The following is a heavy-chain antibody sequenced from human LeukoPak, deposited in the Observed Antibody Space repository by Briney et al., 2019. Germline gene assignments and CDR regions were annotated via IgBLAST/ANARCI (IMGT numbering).Heavy chain of an antibody. CDR1: GYTFTDYY. D-gene: IGHD1-26*01. V-gene: IGHV1-2*06. CDR3: ARGPVGATSAFHI. CDR2: ISPNSGGT. J-gene: IGHJ3*02. Sequence: ASVKVSCKASGYTFTDYYIHWVRQAPGQGLEWMGRISPNSGGTSYAQKFQGRVTMTRDTSIATAYMELSSLRSDDTAVYYCARGPVGATSAFHIWGQGTLVTVSS.